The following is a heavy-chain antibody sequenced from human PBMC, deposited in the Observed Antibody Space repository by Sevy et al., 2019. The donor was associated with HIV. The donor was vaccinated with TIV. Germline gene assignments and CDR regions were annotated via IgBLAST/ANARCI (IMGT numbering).Heavy chain of an antibody. D-gene: IGHD3-10*01. Sequence: GGSLRLSCAASEFTFSSYAITWVRQAPGKGLEWVSAISGSGGSTYYADSVKGRFTISRDNSKNTLYLQMNSLRAEDTAVYYCAKVPGRSGSYYHYFDYWGQGTLVTVSS. J-gene: IGHJ4*02. CDR3: AKVPGRSGSYYHYFDY. V-gene: IGHV3-23*01. CDR2: ISGSGGST. CDR1: EFTFSSYA.